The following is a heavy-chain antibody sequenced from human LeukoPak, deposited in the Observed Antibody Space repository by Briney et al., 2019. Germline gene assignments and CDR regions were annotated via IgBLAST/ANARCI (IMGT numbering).Heavy chain of an antibody. J-gene: IGHJ4*02. CDR3: ARGYGSGRKIREFDY. CDR2: IYHSGST. CDR1: GGSISSSNW. D-gene: IGHD3-10*01. Sequence: PSETLSLTCAVSGGSISSSNWWSWVRQPPGKGLEWIGEIYHSGSTNYNPSLKSRVTISVDRSKNQSSLKLSSVTAADTAVYYCARGYGSGRKIREFDYWGQGTLVTVSS. V-gene: IGHV4-4*02.